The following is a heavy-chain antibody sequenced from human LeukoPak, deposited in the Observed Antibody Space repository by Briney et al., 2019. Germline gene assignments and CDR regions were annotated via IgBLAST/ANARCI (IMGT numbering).Heavy chain of an antibody. V-gene: IGHV4-59*08. Sequence: SETLSLTCTVSGGTISSYYWSWIRQPPGQGLEWIGYIYYSGSTNYSPSLKSRVTISVDTSKNPFSLKVSSVTVADTAVYYCARGSGWYYYWGQGTLVTVSS. D-gene: IGHD6-19*01. CDR3: ARGSGWYYY. CDR2: IYYSGST. J-gene: IGHJ4*02. CDR1: GGTISSYY.